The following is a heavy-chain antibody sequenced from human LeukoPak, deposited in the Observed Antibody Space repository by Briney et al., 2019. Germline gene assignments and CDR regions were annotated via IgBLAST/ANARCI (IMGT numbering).Heavy chain of an antibody. V-gene: IGHV3-7*01. CDR3: ARDIVVVPAAIRGPHWFDP. Sequence: PGGSLRLSCAASGFTFSSYWMSWVRQAPGKGLEWVANIKQDGSEKNYVDSVKGRFTISRDNAKNPLYLQMNSLRAEDTAVYYCARDIVVVPAAIRGPHWFDPWGQGTLVTVSS. D-gene: IGHD2-2*02. CDR2: IKQDGSEK. CDR1: GFTFSSYW. J-gene: IGHJ5*02.